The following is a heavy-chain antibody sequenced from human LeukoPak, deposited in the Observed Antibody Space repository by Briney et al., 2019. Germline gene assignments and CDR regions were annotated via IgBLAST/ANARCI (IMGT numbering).Heavy chain of an antibody. CDR3: ARDKYYDSSGYYYGLDY. CDR1: GGSITNYY. D-gene: IGHD3-22*01. Sequence: SETLSLTCTVSGGSITNYYWSWIRQPPGKGLEWIGYIYYSGSTEYNPSLKSRVTISVDTSKNQFSLKLTSVTAADTAVYYCARDKYYDSSGYYYGLDYWGQGTLVTVSS. J-gene: IGHJ4*02. V-gene: IGHV4-59*12. CDR2: IYYSGST.